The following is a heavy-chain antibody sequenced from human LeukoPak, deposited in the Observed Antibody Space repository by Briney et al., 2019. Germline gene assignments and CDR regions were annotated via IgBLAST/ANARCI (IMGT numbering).Heavy chain of an antibody. CDR1: GYTFTSYG. CDR2: ISAYNGNT. CDR3: AAGYYGSGSNPGYDY. Sequence: ASVKVSCKASGYTFTSYGISWVRQAPGQGLEWMGWISAYNGNTNYAQKLQGRVTMTTDTSTSTAYMELRSLRSGDTAVYYCAAGYYGSGSNPGYDYWGQGTLVTVSS. J-gene: IGHJ4*02. V-gene: IGHV1-18*01. D-gene: IGHD3-10*01.